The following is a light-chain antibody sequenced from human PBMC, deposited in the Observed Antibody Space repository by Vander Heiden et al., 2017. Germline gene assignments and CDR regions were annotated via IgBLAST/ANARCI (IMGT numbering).Light chain of an antibody. CDR2: AAS. Sequence: DIQMTQSPSSLSASVGDRVTITCRASQSISSYLNWYQQKPGKAPKLLIYAASSLQSGVPSRFSGSGYGKDFTLTISSRQPEDFATYYCQQSDSTPSWTFGQGTKVEIK. CDR1: QSISSY. CDR3: QQSDSTPSWT. J-gene: IGKJ1*01. V-gene: IGKV1-39*01.